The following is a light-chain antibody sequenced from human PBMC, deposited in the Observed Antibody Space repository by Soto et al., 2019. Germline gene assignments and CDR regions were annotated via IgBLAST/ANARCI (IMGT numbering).Light chain of an antibody. Sequence: EIVLTQSPGTLSLSPGERATLSCRASQSVDSNLAWYPQKPGQAPRILIFGASTRETGIPARFSGSGAGTECTRPISSLQSEDVGVDFCQQYDNWPLTFGGGTKVDI. CDR1: QSVDSN. J-gene: IGKJ4*01. CDR3: QQYDNWPLT. V-gene: IGKV3-15*01. CDR2: GAS.